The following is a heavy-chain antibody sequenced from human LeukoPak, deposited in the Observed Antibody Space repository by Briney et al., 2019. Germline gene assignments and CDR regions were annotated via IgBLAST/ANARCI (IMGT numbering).Heavy chain of an antibody. CDR2: ISYDGSNK. V-gene: IGHV3-30*18. J-gene: IGHJ4*02. Sequence: PGRSLRLSCAASGFTFSSYGMHWVRQAPGKGLEWVAVISYDGSNKYYADSVKGRFTISRDNSKNTLYLQMNSLRAEDTAVYYCAKVGRGYSSGAFDYWGQGTLVTVSS. CDR3: AKVGRGYSSGAFDY. CDR1: GFTFSSYG. D-gene: IGHD5-18*01.